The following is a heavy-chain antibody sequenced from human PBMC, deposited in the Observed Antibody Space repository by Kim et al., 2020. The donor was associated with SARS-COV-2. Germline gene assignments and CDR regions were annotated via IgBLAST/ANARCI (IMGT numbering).Heavy chain of an antibody. CDR3: ANTDATCYDILTGYSPC. CDR1: GFTFSSYS. Sequence: GGSLRLSCAASGFTFSSYSMNWVRQAPGKGLEWVSYISSSSSTIYYAESVKGRFTISRDNAKNSLYLQMNSLRDEDTAVYYCANTDATCYDILTGYSPCWGQGTLVTVSS. D-gene: IGHD3-9*01. CDR2: ISSSSSTI. J-gene: IGHJ4*02. V-gene: IGHV3-48*02.